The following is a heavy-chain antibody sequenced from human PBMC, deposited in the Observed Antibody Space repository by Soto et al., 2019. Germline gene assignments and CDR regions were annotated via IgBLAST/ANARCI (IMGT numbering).Heavy chain of an antibody. J-gene: IGHJ3*01. Sequence: SETLSLTCSVSGGSTSSGAYYWSWVRQHPGKGLEWIGYIYYSGTSYSSPSLKSRLTISIDTSKNQSSLQLNSVTAADTGMYYCARARLRAVYAFDFWGQGTMVTVSS. CDR1: GGSTSSGAYY. V-gene: IGHV4-31*03. CDR2: IYYSGTS. D-gene: IGHD5-12*01. CDR3: ARARLRAVYAFDF.